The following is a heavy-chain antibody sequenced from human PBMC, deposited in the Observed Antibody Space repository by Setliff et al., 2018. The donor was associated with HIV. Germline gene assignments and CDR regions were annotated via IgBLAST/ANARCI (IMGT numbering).Heavy chain of an antibody. J-gene: IGHJ3*02. Sequence: ETLSLTCTVSGGSISSYYWSWIRQPPGKGLEWIGYIYYSGSTNYNPSLKSRVTISVDTSKNQFSLKLNSVTAADTAVYYCAREDYYDQKGAFDIWGQGTMVTVSS. CDR3: AREDYYDQKGAFDI. CDR1: GGSISSYY. CDR2: IYYSGST. D-gene: IGHD3-22*01. V-gene: IGHV4-59*01.